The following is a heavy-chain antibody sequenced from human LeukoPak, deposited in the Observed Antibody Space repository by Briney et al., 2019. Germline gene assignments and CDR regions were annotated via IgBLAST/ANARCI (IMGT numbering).Heavy chain of an antibody. CDR1: GFTFSSYG. J-gene: IGHJ4*02. Sequence: GRSLRLSCAASGFTFSSYGMHWVRQAPGKGLEWVAVISYDGSNKYYADSVKGRFTISRDNSKNTLYLQMNSLRAEDTAVYYCAKKYSDSSPSDYWGQGTLVTVSS. V-gene: IGHV3-30*18. CDR2: ISYDGSNK. D-gene: IGHD3-22*01. CDR3: AKKYSDSSPSDY.